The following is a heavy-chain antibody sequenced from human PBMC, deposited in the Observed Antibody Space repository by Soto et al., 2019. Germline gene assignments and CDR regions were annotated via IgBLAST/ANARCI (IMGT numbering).Heavy chain of an antibody. D-gene: IGHD5-18*01. CDR3: AKDNGYSHTRGTDV. V-gene: IGHV3-30*18. CDR1: GFTFSSYG. CDR2: ISYDGSNK. J-gene: IGHJ6*02. Sequence: QVQLVESGGGVVQPGRSLRLSCAASGFTFSSYGMHWVRQAPGKGLEWVAVISYDGSNKYYADSVKGRFTIPRDNSKNTLYLQMNRLRAEDTAVYYCAKDNGYSHTRGTDVWGQGTTVTVSS.